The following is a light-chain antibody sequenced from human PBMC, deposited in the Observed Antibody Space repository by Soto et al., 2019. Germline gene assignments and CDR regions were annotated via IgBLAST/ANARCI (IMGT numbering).Light chain of an antibody. Sequence: DIQITQSPSTLSASVEDRVTITCRASQRIVSYLNWYQQKPGKAPNLLIYSASTLQSGVPSRFSGSGSGTDFTLTINSLQPEDFATYYCQQSYSTPKTFGQGTKVDI. J-gene: IGKJ1*01. CDR1: QRIVSY. V-gene: IGKV1-39*01. CDR3: QQSYSTPKT. CDR2: SAS.